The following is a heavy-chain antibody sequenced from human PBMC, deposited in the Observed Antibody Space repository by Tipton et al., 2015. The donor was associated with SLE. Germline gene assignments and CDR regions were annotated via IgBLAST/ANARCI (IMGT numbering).Heavy chain of an antibody. Sequence: QSGAEVKKPGSSVKVSCKASGGTFSSYAISWVRQAPGQGLEWMGRIIPIFGTANYAQKFRGRVTITADESTSTAYMELSSLRSEDTAVYYCASPGIAVAGVDAFDIWGQGTMVTVSS. CDR2: IIPIFGTA. J-gene: IGHJ3*02. D-gene: IGHD6-19*01. V-gene: IGHV1-69*15. CDR3: ASPGIAVAGVDAFDI. CDR1: GGTFSSYA.